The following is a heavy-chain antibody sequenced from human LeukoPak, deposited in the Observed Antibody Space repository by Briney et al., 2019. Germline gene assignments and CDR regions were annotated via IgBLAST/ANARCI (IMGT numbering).Heavy chain of an antibody. CDR2: MNPNSGNT. CDR3: ARTPYYYGSGSADY. D-gene: IGHD3-10*01. Sequence: ASVKVSCKASGYTFTSYDINWVRQATGQGLEWMGWMNPNSGNTGYAQKFQGRVTITRNTSISTAYMELSSLRSEDTAGYYCARTPYYYGSGSADYWGQGTLVTVSS. CDR1: GYTFTSYD. V-gene: IGHV1-8*03. J-gene: IGHJ4*02.